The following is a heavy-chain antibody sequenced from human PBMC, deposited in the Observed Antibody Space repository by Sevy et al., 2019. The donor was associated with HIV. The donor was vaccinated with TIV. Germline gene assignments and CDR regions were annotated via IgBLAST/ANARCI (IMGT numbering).Heavy chain of an antibody. Sequence: SETLSLTCSVSGGSIGRSDYYWGWIRQPPGKGLEWIGTIYYSSGNSYYNSSLKSRVTISLDTSKNQFSLRLSSVTAAETAVYYCVSGRSSPSPFDFWGLGTLVTVSS. J-gene: IGHJ4*02. V-gene: IGHV4-39*01. D-gene: IGHD6-19*01. CDR1: GGSIGRSDYY. CDR3: VSGRSSPSPFDF. CDR2: IYYSSGNS.